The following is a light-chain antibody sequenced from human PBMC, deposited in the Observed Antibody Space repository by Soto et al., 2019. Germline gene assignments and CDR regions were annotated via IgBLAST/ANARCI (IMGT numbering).Light chain of an antibody. Sequence: EIVMTQSPATLSVSPGERATLSCRASQSVSSNLAWYQQKPGQAPRLLIYGASTRATGIPARVSGSGSGTEFPLTISSLQSEDFAVYYCQQYNNWPPRTFGQGTKVDIK. CDR3: QQYNNWPPRT. CDR2: GAS. CDR1: QSVSSN. V-gene: IGKV3-15*01. J-gene: IGKJ1*01.